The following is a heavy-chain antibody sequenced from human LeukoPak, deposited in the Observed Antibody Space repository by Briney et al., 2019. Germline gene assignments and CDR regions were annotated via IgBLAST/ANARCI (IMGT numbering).Heavy chain of an antibody. D-gene: IGHD2-15*01. CDR2: ISGSGGST. CDR1: GFTFSSYA. J-gene: IGHJ4*02. V-gene: IGHV3-23*01. CDR3: ATDIVVVVAATPIDY. Sequence: AGGSLRLSCAASGFTFSSYAMSWVRQAPGKGLEWVSAISGSGGSTYYADSVKGRFTISRDNSKNTLYLQMNSLRAEDTAVYYCATDIVVVVAATPIDYWGQGTLVTVSS.